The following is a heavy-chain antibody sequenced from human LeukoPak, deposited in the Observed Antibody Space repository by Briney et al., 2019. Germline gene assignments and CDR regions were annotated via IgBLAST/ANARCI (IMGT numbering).Heavy chain of an antibody. Sequence: GGSLRLSCAASGFTLSSYWMHWVRQAPGKGLEWVSAISGSGGSTYYADSVKGRFTISRDNSKDTLYLQMNSLRAEDTAVYYCAKAYSSGWYYFDYWGQGTLVTVSS. CDR3: AKAYSSGWYYFDY. CDR1: GFTLSSYW. CDR2: ISGSGGST. J-gene: IGHJ4*02. D-gene: IGHD6-19*01. V-gene: IGHV3-23*01.